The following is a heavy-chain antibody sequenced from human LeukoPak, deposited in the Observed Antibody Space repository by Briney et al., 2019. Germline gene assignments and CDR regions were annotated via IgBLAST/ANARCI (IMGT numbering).Heavy chain of an antibody. D-gene: IGHD3-10*02. CDR3: AELGITMIGGV. J-gene: IGHJ6*04. CDR2: ISSSGSTI. CDR1: GFTFDDYG. Sequence: GGSLRLSYAASGFTFDDYGMNWVRQAPGKGLEWVSYISSSGSTIYYADSVKGRFTISRDNAKNSLYLQMNSLRAEDTAVYYCAELGITMIGGVWGKGTTVTISS. V-gene: IGHV3-48*03.